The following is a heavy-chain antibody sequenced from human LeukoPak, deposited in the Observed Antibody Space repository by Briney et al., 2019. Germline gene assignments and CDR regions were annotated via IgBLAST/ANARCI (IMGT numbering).Heavy chain of an antibody. D-gene: IGHD3-22*01. CDR2: INSDGSST. CDR3: AKDSDDYYDSSGYYYTQSYFDY. CDR1: GFTFSSYW. J-gene: IGHJ4*02. V-gene: IGHV3-74*01. Sequence: GGSLRLSCAASGFTFSSYWMHWVRQAPGKGLVWVSRINSDGSSTSYADSVKGRFTISRDNAKNTLYLQMNSLRAEDTALYYCAKDSDDYYDSSGYYYTQSYFDYWGQGTLVTVSS.